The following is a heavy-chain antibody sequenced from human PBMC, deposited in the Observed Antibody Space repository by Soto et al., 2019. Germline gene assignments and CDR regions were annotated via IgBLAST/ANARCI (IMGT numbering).Heavy chain of an antibody. CDR1: GFTLSSYD. CDR2: IGTAGDP. J-gene: IGHJ6*02. D-gene: IGHD3-10*01. Sequence: SMTLSNAASGFTLSSYDMHWVLPATEKGLEWVSAIGTAGDPYYPGSVKGRFTISRENAKNSLYLQMNRLSAGDTAVHYCARDLRSKGSGRDVAMDAWAQGTTFTVSS. CDR3: ARDLRSKGSGRDVAMDA. V-gene: IGHV3-13*05.